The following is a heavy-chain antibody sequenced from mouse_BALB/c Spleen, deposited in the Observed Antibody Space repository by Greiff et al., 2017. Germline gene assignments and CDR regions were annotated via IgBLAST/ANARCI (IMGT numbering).Heavy chain of an antibody. CDR3: TRSNFQLGRYAY. V-gene: IGHV1-69*02. J-gene: IGHJ3*01. Sequence: VQLQQPGAELVRPGASVKLSCKASGYTFTSYWINWVKQRPGQGLEWIGNIYPSDSYTNYNQKFKDKATLTVDKSSSTAYMQLSSPTSEDSAVYYCTRSNFQLGRYAYWGQGTLVTVSA. CDR2: IYPSDSYT. CDR1: GYTFTSYW. D-gene: IGHD4-1*02.